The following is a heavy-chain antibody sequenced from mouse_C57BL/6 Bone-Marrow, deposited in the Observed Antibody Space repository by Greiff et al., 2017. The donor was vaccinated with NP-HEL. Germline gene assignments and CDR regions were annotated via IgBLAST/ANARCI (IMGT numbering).Heavy chain of an antibody. CDR1: GFNIKNTY. CDR3: ASSGYSNYNYYYAMDY. Sequence: EVQLQQSVAELVRPGASVKLSCTASGFNIKNTYMHWVKQRPEQGLEWIGRIDPANGNNKYAPKFQGKATITADTSSNPAYLQLSSLTSADTAIYYCASSGYSNYNYYYAMDYWGQGTSVTVSS. CDR2: IDPANGNN. D-gene: IGHD2-5*01. J-gene: IGHJ4*01. V-gene: IGHV14-3*01.